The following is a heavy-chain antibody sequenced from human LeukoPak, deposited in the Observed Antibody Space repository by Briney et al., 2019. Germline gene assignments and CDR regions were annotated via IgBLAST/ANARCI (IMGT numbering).Heavy chain of an antibody. J-gene: IGHJ4*02. CDR3: ARAPGDPPNY. CDR1: GFTFSSYA. CDR2: IKQDGSEI. Sequence: PGGSLRLSCAASGFTFSSYAMSWVRQAPGKGLEWVANIKQDGSEIYYVDSVKGRFTISRDNAKNSLYLQMKSLRVEDTAVYYCARAPGDPPNYWGQGTLVTVSS. V-gene: IGHV3-7*03.